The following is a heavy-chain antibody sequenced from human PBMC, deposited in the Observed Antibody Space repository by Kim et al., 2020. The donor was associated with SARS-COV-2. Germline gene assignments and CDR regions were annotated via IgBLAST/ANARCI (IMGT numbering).Heavy chain of an antibody. V-gene: IGHV3-30*03. CDR2: ISYDGSFK. Sequence: GGSLRLSCAASGFTLRSTNMHWVRQAPGKGLEWVAAISYDGSFKWYADSVKGRFTVSRDTSKNTLYLQMDSPREEDTALYYCSSFAFWGQGTLITVSS. CDR3: SSFAF. CDR1: GFTLRSTN. J-gene: IGHJ4*02.